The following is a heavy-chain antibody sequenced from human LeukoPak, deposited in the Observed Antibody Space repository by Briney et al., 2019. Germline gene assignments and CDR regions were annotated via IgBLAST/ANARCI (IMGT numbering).Heavy chain of an antibody. D-gene: IGHD6-19*01. CDR3: ARRSVAGPDHYYYYGMDV. CDR2: ISSSSSTI. CDR1: GFTFSRYS. Sequence: VGGLRLSCVAPGFTFSRYSMNCVRQAPGEGVDWVSYISSSSSTIYYADSVKGRFTISRDNAKNSLYLQTNSLRDEDTAVYYCARRSVAGPDHYYYYGMDVWGQGTTVTVSS. V-gene: IGHV3-48*02. J-gene: IGHJ6*02.